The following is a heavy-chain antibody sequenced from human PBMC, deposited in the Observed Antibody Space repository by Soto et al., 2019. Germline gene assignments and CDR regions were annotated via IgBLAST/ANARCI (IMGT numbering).Heavy chain of an antibody. Sequence: ASVKVSCKASGYTFTRYTMNWVRQAPGQRLEWMGRINPDNGNTKSSQKFQDRVIITRDTSASTAYMDLSSLRSEDTAVYYCARGIATGQLDPWGQGTQVTVSS. J-gene: IGHJ5*02. V-gene: IGHV1-3*01. CDR1: GYTFTRYT. CDR2: INPDNGNT. CDR3: ARGIATGQLDP. D-gene: IGHD2-15*01.